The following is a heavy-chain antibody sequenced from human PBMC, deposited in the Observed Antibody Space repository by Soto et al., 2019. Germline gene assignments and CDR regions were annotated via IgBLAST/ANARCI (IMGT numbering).Heavy chain of an antibody. CDR1: GGSVSSNSAA. J-gene: IGHJ4*02. CDR3: ARADCSSTSCYTYYFDY. V-gene: IGHV6-1*01. CDR2: TYYRSKWYN. D-gene: IGHD2-2*02. Sequence: SQTLSLTCAISGGSVSSNSAAWNWIRQSPSRGLEWLGRTYYRSKWYNDYAVSVKSRITINPDTSKNQFSLQLNSVTPEDTAVYYCARADCSSTSCYTYYFDYWGQGTLVTVSS.